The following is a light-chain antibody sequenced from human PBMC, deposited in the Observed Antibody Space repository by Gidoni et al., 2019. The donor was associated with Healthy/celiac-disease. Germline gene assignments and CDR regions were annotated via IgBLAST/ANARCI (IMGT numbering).Light chain of an antibody. CDR1: QSVSSY. J-gene: IGKJ3*01. CDR3: QQRSKWPPLFT. Sequence: IVLTQSPASLSLSPGERGTLSCRASQSVSSYLAWYQQKPGQAPRLLIYDDSNRATGIPARFRGSGSGTDFTLTISSLEPEDYAVYYCQQRSKWPPLFTFGPGTKVDIK. CDR2: DDS. V-gene: IGKV3-11*01.